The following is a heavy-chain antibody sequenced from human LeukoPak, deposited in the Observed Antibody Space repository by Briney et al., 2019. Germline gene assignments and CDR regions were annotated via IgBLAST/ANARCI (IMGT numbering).Heavy chain of an antibody. Sequence: SETLSLTCTVSGGSISSSSYYWGWIRQPPGKGLEWIGYIYYSGSTNYNPSLKSRVTISVDTSKNQFSLKLSSVTAADTAVYYCARMGYYDFWSGPYGMDVWGQGTTVTVSS. D-gene: IGHD3-3*01. CDR3: ARMGYYDFWSGPYGMDV. CDR2: IYYSGST. J-gene: IGHJ6*02. V-gene: IGHV4-61*05. CDR1: GGSISSSSYY.